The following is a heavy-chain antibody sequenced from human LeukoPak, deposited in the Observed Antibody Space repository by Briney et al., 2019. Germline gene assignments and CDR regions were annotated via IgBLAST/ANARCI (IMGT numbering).Heavy chain of an antibody. J-gene: IGHJ6*02. D-gene: IGHD3-10*01. CDR2: ISDSGGST. CDR1: GITLSNYG. Sequence: GGSLRLSCAVSGITLSNYGMSWVRQAPGKGLEWVAGISDSGGSTKYADSVKGRFTISRDNPKNTLSLQMNSLRAEDTAVYYCAKAEKYYYGSGSYYGAYHYHGMDVWGQGTTVTVSS. CDR3: AKAEKYYYGSGSYYGAYHYHGMDV. V-gene: IGHV3-23*01.